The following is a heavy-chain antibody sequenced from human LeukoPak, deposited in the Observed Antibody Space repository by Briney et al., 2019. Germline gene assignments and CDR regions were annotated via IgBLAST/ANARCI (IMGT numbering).Heavy chain of an antibody. Sequence: SVKVSCKASGYTFSSYDINWVRQAPGQGLEWMGGIIPIFGTANYAQKFQGRVTITADKSTSTAYMELSSLRSEDTAVYYCARGSGNYWYFDYWGQGTLVTVSS. V-gene: IGHV1-69*06. CDR2: IIPIFGTA. CDR1: GYTFSSYD. J-gene: IGHJ4*02. CDR3: ARGSGNYWYFDY. D-gene: IGHD1-26*01.